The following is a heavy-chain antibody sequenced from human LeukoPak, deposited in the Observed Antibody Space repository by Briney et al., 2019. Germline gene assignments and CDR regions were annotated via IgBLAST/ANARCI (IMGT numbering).Heavy chain of an antibody. D-gene: IGHD3-3*01. CDR3: AKADGFLGYYFDY. J-gene: IGHJ4*02. CDR2: ISGSGGST. Sequence: GGSLRLSCAASGFTFSSYAMSWVRQAPGKGLEWVSAISGSGGSTYYADSMKGRFTISRDNSKNTLYLQMNSLRAEDTAVYYCAKADGFLGYYFDYWGQGTLVTVSS. V-gene: IGHV3-23*01. CDR1: GFTFSSYA.